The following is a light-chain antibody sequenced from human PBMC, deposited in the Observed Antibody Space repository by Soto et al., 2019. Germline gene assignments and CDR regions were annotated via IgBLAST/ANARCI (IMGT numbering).Light chain of an antibody. CDR1: SSDVGGYNY. J-gene: IGLJ3*02. CDR2: DVT. V-gene: IGLV2-14*01. Sequence: QSVLTQPASVSGSPGQSITISCTGTSSDVGGYNYVSWYQQHPGKAPKLMIYDVTNRPSGVSSRFSGSKSGNTASLTISGLQAEDEADYYCSSYTTSSTWVFGGGTKLT. CDR3: SSYTTSSTWV.